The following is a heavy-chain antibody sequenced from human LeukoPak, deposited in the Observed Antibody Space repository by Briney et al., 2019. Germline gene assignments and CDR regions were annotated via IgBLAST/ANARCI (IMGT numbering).Heavy chain of an antibody. V-gene: IGHV1-8*01. CDR2: MNPNSGNT. CDR1: GYTFTSYD. Sequence: GASVKVSCKASGYTFTSYDINWVRQATGRGLEWMGWMNPNSGNTSYAQKFQGRVTMTRNTSISTAYMELSSLTSEDTAIYYCARRNKDDDNFRLVDYWGQGTLVTVSS. CDR3: ARRNKDDDNFRLVDY. J-gene: IGHJ4*02. D-gene: IGHD5-24*01.